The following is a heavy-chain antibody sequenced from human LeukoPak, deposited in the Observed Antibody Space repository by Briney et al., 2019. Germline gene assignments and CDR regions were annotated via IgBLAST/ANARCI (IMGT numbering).Heavy chain of an antibody. J-gene: IGHJ4*02. D-gene: IGHD2-15*01. CDR2: IYSGGST. Sequence: GGSLRLSCAASGFTFSSYAMSWVRQAPGKGLEWLSVIYSGGSTYYAASVKGRITMSKDNSKNKVYLHINSLRAEDTAMYYCASHYCNSGSCSCDYWGQGILVTVSS. CDR1: GFTFSSYA. V-gene: IGHV3-23*03. CDR3: ASHYCNSGSCSCDY.